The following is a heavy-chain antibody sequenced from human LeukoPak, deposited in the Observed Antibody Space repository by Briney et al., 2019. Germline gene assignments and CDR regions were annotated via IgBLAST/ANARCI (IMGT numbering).Heavy chain of an antibody. D-gene: IGHD6-6*01. CDR2: ISGSGGST. J-gene: IGHJ6*02. CDR1: GFTFSSYA. CDR3: AKVTHSSIAAPYGMDV. V-gene: IGHV3-23*01. Sequence: GGSLRLSCAASGFTFSSYAMSWVRQAPGKGLEWVSGISGSGGSTYYADSVKGRLTISRDNSKNTLYLQMNSLRAEDTAVYYCAKVTHSSIAAPYGMDVWGQGTTVTVSS.